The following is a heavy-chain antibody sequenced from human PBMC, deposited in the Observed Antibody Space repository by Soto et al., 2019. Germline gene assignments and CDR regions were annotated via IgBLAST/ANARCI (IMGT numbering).Heavy chain of an antibody. V-gene: IGHV3-53*01. CDR3: ARAGSPFDYESSAYWGFDY. Sequence: EVHLAESGGGLIQPGGSLRLSCVASGFTVSSNYINWVRQAPGKGLEWVSVIFSGGSTYYADSVRGRFTISRDESKNMVNLEMNSLRAEDTAVYYCARAGSPFDYESSAYWGFDYWGQGTLVTVSS. D-gene: IGHD3-16*01. CDR2: IFSGGST. J-gene: IGHJ4*02. CDR1: GFTVSSNY.